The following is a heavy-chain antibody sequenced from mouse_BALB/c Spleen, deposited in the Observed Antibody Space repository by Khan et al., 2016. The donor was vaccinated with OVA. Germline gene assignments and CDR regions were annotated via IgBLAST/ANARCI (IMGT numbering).Heavy chain of an antibody. Sequence: QVQLKESGPGLVQPSQSLSITYTVSGFSLTSYGVHWVRQPPGKGLEWLGVIWSYGSTDYNAAFISRLSISKDNSKSQVFFKMNSLQADDTAIYYCARFYDYEGYFDVWGAGTTVTVSS. D-gene: IGHD2-4*01. J-gene: IGHJ1*01. V-gene: IGHV2-4*02. CDR1: GFSLTSYG. CDR3: ARFYDYEGYFDV. CDR2: IWSYGST.